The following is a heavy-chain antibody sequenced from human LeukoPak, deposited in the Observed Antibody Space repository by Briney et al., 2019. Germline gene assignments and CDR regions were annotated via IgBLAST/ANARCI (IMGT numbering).Heavy chain of an antibody. D-gene: IGHD3-10*02. CDR3: AELGITMIGGV. Sequence: GGSLRLSCVASGFIFSGSAMHWVRQASGKGLEWIGRIRSKSNSYATTYAASVKGRFTISRDNAKNSLYLQMNSLRAEDTAVYYCAELGITMIGGVWGKGTTVTISS. V-gene: IGHV3-73*01. CDR1: GFIFSGSA. CDR2: IRSKSNSYAT. J-gene: IGHJ6*04.